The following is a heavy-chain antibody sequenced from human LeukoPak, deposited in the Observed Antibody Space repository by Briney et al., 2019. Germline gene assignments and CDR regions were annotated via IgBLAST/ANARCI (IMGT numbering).Heavy chain of an antibody. J-gene: IGHJ4*02. D-gene: IGHD6-19*01. CDR1: GGSISSSSYY. CDR3: ARGGVWAVAGVFDY. CDR2: IYYSGST. V-gene: IGHV4-39*07. Sequence: SETLSLTCTVSGGSISSSSYYWGWIRQPPGKGLEWIGSIYYSGSTYYNPSLKSRVTMSVDTSKNQFSLKLSSVTAADTAVYYCARGGVWAVAGVFDYWGQGTLVTVSS.